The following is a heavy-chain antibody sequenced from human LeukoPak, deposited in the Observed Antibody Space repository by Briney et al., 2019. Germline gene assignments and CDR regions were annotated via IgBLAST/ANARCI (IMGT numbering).Heavy chain of an antibody. Sequence: PGGSLRLSCAASGFTFSSYAMSWVRQPPGKGLEWVSAISGSGGTTYYADSVKGRFTISRDNSKNTLYLQVNSLRAEDTAVYYCAKHTVEWAAFDYWGQGTLVTVSS. D-gene: IGHD3-3*01. CDR3: AKHTVEWAAFDY. CDR1: GFTFSSYA. V-gene: IGHV3-23*01. J-gene: IGHJ4*02. CDR2: ISGSGGTT.